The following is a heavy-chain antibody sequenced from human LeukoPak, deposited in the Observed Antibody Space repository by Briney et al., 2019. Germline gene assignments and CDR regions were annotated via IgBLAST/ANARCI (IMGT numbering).Heavy chain of an antibody. V-gene: IGHV4-31*03. CDR3: ARRRIIAARIPFVYWYFDL. J-gene: IGHJ2*01. Sequence: PSETLSLTCTVSGGSISSGGYYWSWIRQHPGKGLEWIGYIYYSGSTYYNPSLKSRVTISVDTSKNQFSLKLSSVTAADTAVYYCARRRIIAARIPFVYWYFDLWGRGTLVTVSS. CDR2: IYYSGST. CDR1: GGSISSGGYY. D-gene: IGHD6-6*01.